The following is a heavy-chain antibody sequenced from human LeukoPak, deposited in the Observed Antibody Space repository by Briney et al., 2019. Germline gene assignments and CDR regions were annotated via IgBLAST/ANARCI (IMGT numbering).Heavy chain of an antibody. Sequence: ASVKVSCKASGYTFTGYYMHWVRQAPGQGLEWMGWINPNSGGTNYAQKFQGRVTMTRDTSISTAYMELSRLRSDDTAVYYCVRAYYYDSSGMGSNFDYWGQGTLVTVSS. CDR1: GYTFTGYY. D-gene: IGHD3-22*01. CDR2: INPNSGGT. CDR3: VRAYYYDSSGMGSNFDY. J-gene: IGHJ4*02. V-gene: IGHV1-2*02.